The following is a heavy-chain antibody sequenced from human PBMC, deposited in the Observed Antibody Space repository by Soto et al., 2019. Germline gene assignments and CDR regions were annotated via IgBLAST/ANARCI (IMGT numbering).Heavy chain of an antibody. J-gene: IGHJ6*02. CDR3: AREDYDFWSGYYRQGYYYDGMDV. D-gene: IGHD3-3*01. V-gene: IGHV1-18*01. CDR1: GYTFTSYG. Sequence: QVQLVQSGAEVKKPGASVKVSCKASGYTFTSYGISWVRQAPGQGLEWMGWISAYNGNTKYAQKLQGRVTMTTDTSTSTAYMELRSMRYDDTAVYYCAREDYDFWSGYYRQGYYYDGMDVWGQGTTVTVSS. CDR2: ISAYNGNT.